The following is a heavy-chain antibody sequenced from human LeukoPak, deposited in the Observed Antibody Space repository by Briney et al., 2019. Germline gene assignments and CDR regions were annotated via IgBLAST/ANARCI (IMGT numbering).Heavy chain of an antibody. V-gene: IGHV3-7*03. Sequence: GGSLRLSCAASGFTFSSYWMSWVRQAPGKGLEWVANIKQDGSEKYYVDSVKGRFTISRDNSKNTLYLQMNSLRTEDTAVYYCAREGGGYYDTSGYYPFDYWGQGTLVTVSS. D-gene: IGHD3-22*01. CDR3: AREGGGYYDTSGYYPFDY. J-gene: IGHJ4*02. CDR2: IKQDGSEK. CDR1: GFTFSSYW.